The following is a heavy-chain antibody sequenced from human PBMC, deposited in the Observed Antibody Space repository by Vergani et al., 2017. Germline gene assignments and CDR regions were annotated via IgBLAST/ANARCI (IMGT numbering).Heavy chain of an antibody. CDR1: GFTFSSYA. Sequence: EVQLLESGGGLVQPGGSLRLSCAASGFTFSSYAMSWVRQAPGKGLEWVSAISGSGGSTYYADSVKGRFTISRDNSKNTLYLQMISLRAEDTAVYYCANEGARDGSGSYYKGDYWGQGTLVTVSS. V-gene: IGHV3-23*01. D-gene: IGHD3-10*01. CDR2: ISGSGGST. J-gene: IGHJ4*02. CDR3: ANEGARDGSGSYYKGDY.